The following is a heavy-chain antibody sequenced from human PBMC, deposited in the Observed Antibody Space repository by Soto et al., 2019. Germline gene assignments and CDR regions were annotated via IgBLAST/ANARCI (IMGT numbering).Heavy chain of an antibody. V-gene: IGHV6-1*01. Sequence: PSQTLSLTCAISGDSVSSNSATWNWIRQSPSRGLEWLGRTYYRSKWYNDYAVSVKSRITINPDTSKNQFSLQLNSVTPEDTAVYYCARARKQLVRGGLNAFDIWGQGTTVTVSS. CDR2: TYYRSKWYN. D-gene: IGHD6-6*01. CDR3: ARARKQLVRGGLNAFDI. CDR1: GDSVSSNSAT. J-gene: IGHJ3*02.